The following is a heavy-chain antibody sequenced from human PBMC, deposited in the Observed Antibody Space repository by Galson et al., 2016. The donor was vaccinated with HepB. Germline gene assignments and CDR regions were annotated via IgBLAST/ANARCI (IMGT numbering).Heavy chain of an antibody. CDR2: IKPDGSER. V-gene: IGHV3-7*03. J-gene: IGHJ1*01. Sequence: SLRLSCATSGFTFGSVWMSWVRQAPGKGLEWVANIKPDGSERYYVDSLKGRFTISRDNARNSLYLQMNSLRAEDTAVYYCALYYYDSRGFVEYFQHWGQGTRVTVSS. CDR1: GFTFGSVW. D-gene: IGHD3-22*01. CDR3: ALYYYDSRGFVEYFQH.